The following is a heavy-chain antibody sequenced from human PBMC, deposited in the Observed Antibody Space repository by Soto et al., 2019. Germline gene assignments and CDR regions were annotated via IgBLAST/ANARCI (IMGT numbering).Heavy chain of an antibody. CDR2: IYYSGST. CDR3: ARHLGIQLWFYFDY. J-gene: IGHJ4*02. D-gene: IGHD5-18*01. V-gene: IGHV4-39*01. Sequence: SETLSLTCTVSGGSISSSSYYWGWIRQPPGKGLEWIGSIYYSGSTYYNPSLKSRVTISVDTSKNQFSLKLSSVTAADTAVCYCARHLGIQLWFYFDYWGQGTLVTVSS. CDR1: GGSISSSSYY.